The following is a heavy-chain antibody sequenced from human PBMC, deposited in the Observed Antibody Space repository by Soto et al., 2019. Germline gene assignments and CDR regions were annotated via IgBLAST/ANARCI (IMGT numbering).Heavy chain of an antibody. CDR2: ISAYNGNT. CDR3: ARVTSDDYYGSFDP. D-gene: IGHD3-10*01. V-gene: IGHV1-18*01. CDR1: GYTFTSCG. J-gene: IGHJ5*02. Sequence: GASVKVSCKASGYTFTSCGISWVRQAPGQGLEWMGWISAYNGNTNYAQKLQGRVTMTTDTSTSTAYMELRSLRSDDTAVYYCARVTSDDYYGSFDPWGQGTLVTVSS.